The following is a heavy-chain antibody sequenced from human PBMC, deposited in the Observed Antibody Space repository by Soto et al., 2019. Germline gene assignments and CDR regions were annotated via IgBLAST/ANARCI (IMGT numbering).Heavy chain of an antibody. V-gene: IGHV4-59*01. CDR2: IHYNGNT. D-gene: IGHD2-2*03. J-gene: IGHJ4*02. Sequence: SVTLSVTCSLSGDYNNSNPYSWLRNPLGKGLEWIGNIHYNGNTKYSPSLKSRVTMSVDTSKNHFSLKLISVTTADTAVYFCAREGNLGRWIQPLDSWGQGTLVTVS. CDR3: AREGNLGRWIQPLDS. CDR1: GDYNNSNP.